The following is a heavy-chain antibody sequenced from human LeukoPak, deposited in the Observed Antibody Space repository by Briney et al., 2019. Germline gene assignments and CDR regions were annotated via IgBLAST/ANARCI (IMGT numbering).Heavy chain of an antibody. V-gene: IGHV3-21*05. CDR3: ARDFSAAPVRWYYYMDV. Sequence: PGGSLRLSCAASGFTFSSYSMNWVRQAPGKGLEWVSYISSSSSYIYYADSVKGRFTISRDNAKNSLYLQMNSLRAEDTAVYYCARDFSAAPVRWYYYMDVWGKGTAVTVSS. CDR1: GFTFSSYS. CDR2: ISSSSSYI. D-gene: IGHD6-6*01. J-gene: IGHJ6*03.